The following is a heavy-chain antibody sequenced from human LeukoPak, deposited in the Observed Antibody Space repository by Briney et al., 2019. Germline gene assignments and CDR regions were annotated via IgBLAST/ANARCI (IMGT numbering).Heavy chain of an antibody. V-gene: IGHV3-30*18. D-gene: IGHD6-13*01. CDR2: ISYDGSNK. Sequence: GGSLRLSCAASGFTFSSYGMHWVRQAPGKGLEWVAVISYDGSNKYYADSVKGRFTISRDNSKNTLYLQMNSLRAEDTAVYYCAKDLRMRAMAAAADNWFDPWGQGTLVTVSS. J-gene: IGHJ5*02. CDR3: AKDLRMRAMAAAADNWFDP. CDR1: GFTFSSYG.